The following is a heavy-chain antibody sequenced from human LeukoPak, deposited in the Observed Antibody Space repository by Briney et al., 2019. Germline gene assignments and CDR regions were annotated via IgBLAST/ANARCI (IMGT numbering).Heavy chain of an antibody. J-gene: IGHJ4*02. V-gene: IGHV4-34*01. CDR1: GGSFSGYY. D-gene: IGHD3-9*01. CDR2: INHSGST. CDR3: ARGRYVLRYFDWSTPDYFDY. Sequence: SETLSLTCAVYGGSFSGYYWSWLRQPPGKGLEWLGEINHSGSTNYNPSLKSRVTISVDTSKNQFSLKLSSVTAADTAVYYCARGRYVLRYFDWSTPDYFDYWGQGTLVTVSS.